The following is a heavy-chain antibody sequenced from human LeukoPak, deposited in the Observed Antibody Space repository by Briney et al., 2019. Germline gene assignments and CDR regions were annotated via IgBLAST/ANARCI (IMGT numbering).Heavy chain of an antibody. CDR1: GYTLSNYA. CDR3: ARDVVTDYYWWFDP. Sequence: ASVKVSCKASGYTLSNYAISRVRQAPGQGLEWMGWISPKSGRGSYANNFQGRVTMTTDTSTSTVYMELTSLTSDDTAVYYCARDVVTDYYWWFDPWGQGTLVTVSS. D-gene: IGHD3-9*01. V-gene: IGHV1-18*04. CDR2: ISPKSGRG. J-gene: IGHJ5*02.